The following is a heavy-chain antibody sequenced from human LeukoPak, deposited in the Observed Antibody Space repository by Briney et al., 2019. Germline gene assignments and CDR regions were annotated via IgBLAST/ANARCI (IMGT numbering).Heavy chain of an antibody. CDR1: GGSLSDSY. CDR3: ARGDSYAYGPYSYYYPMDV. V-gene: IGHV4-34*01. J-gene: IGHJ6*02. Sequence: SETLSLTCAVSGGSLSDSYWSWPRQPPGKGLEWIGEIYYNGYTRYNPSLESRVTISVATSKIQFSLELTSVTAADTAVYYCARGDSYAYGPYSYYYPMDVWGHGTTVTVSS. D-gene: IGHD2-21*01. CDR2: IYYNGYT.